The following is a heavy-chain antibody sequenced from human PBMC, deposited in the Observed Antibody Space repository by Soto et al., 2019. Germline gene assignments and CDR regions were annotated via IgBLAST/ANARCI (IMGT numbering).Heavy chain of an antibody. CDR2: IYSGGST. D-gene: IGHD5-18*01. CDR1: GFTVSSTY. Sequence: PGGSLRLSCAASGFTVSSTYMSWVRQAPGKGLEWVSVIYSGGSTYYADSVKGRFTISRDNSKNTLYLQMNSLIAEDTAVYYCARSGYSYGPFEYWGQGNLVKVAS. V-gene: IGHV3-53*01. J-gene: IGHJ4*02. CDR3: ARSGYSYGPFEY.